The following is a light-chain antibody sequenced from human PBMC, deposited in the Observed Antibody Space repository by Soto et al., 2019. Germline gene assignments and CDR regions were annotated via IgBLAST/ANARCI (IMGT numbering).Light chain of an antibody. V-gene: IGKV1-39*01. CDR1: QSISSY. J-gene: IGKJ4*01. CDR2: SAS. Sequence: DIQMTQSPSSLSASVGDRVTITCRASQSISSYLNWYQQKPGKAPKLLIYSASRLKSGVPSRFSGSGSGTDFTLTISSLQPEDFATYYCQQSDSGLTFGGGTKVDIK. CDR3: QQSDSGLT.